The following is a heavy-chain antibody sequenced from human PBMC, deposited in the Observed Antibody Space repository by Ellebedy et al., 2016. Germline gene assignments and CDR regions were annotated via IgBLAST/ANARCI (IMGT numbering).Heavy chain of an antibody. CDR3: ARISSIAARPAHYWYFDR. V-gene: IGHV1-69*13. CDR1: GGTFSSYA. J-gene: IGHJ2*01. Sequence: SVKVSCXASGGTFSSYAISWVRQAPGQGLEWMGGIIPIFGTANYAQKFQGRVTITADESTSTAYMELSSLRSEDTAVYYCARISSIAARPAHYWYFDRWGRGTLVTVSS. CDR2: IIPIFGTA. D-gene: IGHD6-6*01.